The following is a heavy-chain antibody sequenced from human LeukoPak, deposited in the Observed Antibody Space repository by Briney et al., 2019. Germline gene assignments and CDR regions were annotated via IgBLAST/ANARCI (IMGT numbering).Heavy chain of an antibody. D-gene: IGHD6-13*01. V-gene: IGHV1-8*03. CDR1: GYTFTSYD. J-gene: IGHJ4*02. CDR2: MNPNSGNT. CDR3: ARRPSSSWEFDY. Sequence: GASVKVSCTASGYTFTSYDINWVRQATGQGLEWMGWMNPNSGNTGYAQKFQGRVTITRDTSASTAYMELSSLRSEDMAVYYCARRPSSSWEFDYWGQGTLVTVSS.